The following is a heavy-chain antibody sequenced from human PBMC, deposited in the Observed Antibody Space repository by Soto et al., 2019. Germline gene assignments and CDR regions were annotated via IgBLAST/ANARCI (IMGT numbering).Heavy chain of an antibody. CDR3: AKDTQLWLLLLAFDI. V-gene: IGHV3-30*18. Sequence: QVQLVESGGGVVQPGRSLRLSCAASGFTFSSYGMHWVRQAPGKGLEWVAVISYDGSNKYYADSVKGRFTISRDNSKNTLHLQMNILRSEDTTVYYCAKDTQLWLLLLAFDIWGQETMVTVSS. CDR1: GFTFSSYG. D-gene: IGHD5-18*01. CDR2: ISYDGSNK. J-gene: IGHJ3*02.